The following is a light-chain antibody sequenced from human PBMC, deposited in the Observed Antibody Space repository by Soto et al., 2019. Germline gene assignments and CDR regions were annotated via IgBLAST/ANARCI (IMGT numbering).Light chain of an antibody. CDR1: QSISSN. CDR2: DAS. CDR3: QQYNSYSWT. Sequence: EIVLTQSPATLSVSPGESATLSCRASQSISSNLAWYQQKPGQAPRLLIYDASNRATGIPARFSGSGSGTDFTLTISSLQPDDFATYYCQQYNSYSWTFGQGTKVDIK. J-gene: IGKJ1*01. V-gene: IGKV3D-15*01.